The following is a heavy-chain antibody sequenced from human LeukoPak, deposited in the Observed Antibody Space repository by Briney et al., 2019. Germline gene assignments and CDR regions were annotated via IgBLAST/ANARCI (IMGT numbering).Heavy chain of an antibody. V-gene: IGHV3-23*01. Sequence: GGSLRLSCAASGFTFTTYAMSWVRQAPGKGLEWGSVIGSGGSTYYADSVKGRFTISRDNSKNTLYLQMNSLRAEDTAVYYCAKLGGHSYAYQFDYWGQGTLVTVSS. CDR3: AKLGGHSYAYQFDY. D-gene: IGHD5-18*01. CDR1: GFTFTTYA. CDR2: IGSGGST. J-gene: IGHJ4*02.